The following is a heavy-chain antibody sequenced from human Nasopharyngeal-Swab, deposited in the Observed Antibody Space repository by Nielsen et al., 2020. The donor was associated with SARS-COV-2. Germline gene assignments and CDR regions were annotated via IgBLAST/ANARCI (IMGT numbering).Heavy chain of an antibody. CDR2: ISSSSTYI. CDR3: ARVAGGWFGELTFFDY. CDR1: GFTFSSYS. V-gene: IGHV3-21*01. J-gene: IGHJ4*02. Sequence: GGSLRLSCAASGFTFSSYSMNWVRQAPGKGLEWVSSISSSSTYIYYADSVKGRFTISRDNAKNSLYLQMNSLRAEDTAVYSCARVAGGWFGELTFFDYWGQGTLVTVSS. D-gene: IGHD3-10*01.